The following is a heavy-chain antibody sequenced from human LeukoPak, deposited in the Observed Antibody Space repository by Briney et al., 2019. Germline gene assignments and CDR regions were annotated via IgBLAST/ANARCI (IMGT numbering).Heavy chain of an antibody. D-gene: IGHD2/OR15-2a*01. Sequence: GASVKVSCKASGGTFSSYAISWVRQAPGQGLEWMGGTIPIFGTANYAQKFQGRVTITADESTSTAYMELSSLRSEDTAVYYCARDRQGVYSDYFHPVGDYYGMDVWGQGTTVTVFS. CDR1: GGTFSSYA. V-gene: IGHV1-69*13. CDR3: ARDRQGVYSDYFHPVGDYYGMDV. J-gene: IGHJ6*02. CDR2: TIPIFGTA.